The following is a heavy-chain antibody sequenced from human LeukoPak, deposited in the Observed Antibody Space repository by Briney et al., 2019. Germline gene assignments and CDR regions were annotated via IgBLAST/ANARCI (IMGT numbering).Heavy chain of an antibody. CDR1: GGSISSSSYS. J-gene: IGHJ4*02. Sequence: SETLSLTCTVSGGSISSSSYSWGWIRQPPGKGLEWIGSTYYSGSTYYNPSLKSRVTISVDTSKNQFSLKLSSVTAADTAVYYCARSGRGSSWYGPRVDPIDYWGQGTLVTVSS. V-gene: IGHV4-39*01. CDR2: TYYSGST. D-gene: IGHD6-13*01. CDR3: ARSGRGSSWYGPRVDPIDY.